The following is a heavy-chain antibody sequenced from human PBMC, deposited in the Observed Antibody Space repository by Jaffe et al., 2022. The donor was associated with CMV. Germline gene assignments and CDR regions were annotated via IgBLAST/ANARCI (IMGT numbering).Heavy chain of an antibody. V-gene: IGHV3-7*01. CDR2: IKPDGSDK. Sequence: EVQLVESGGGLVQPGGSLRLSCAASGFTFSDYWMSWVRQAPGNGLEWVANIKPDGSDKYYVDSVKGGFTISRDNTKNSLYLQMNSLRPEDTAVYYCARERTWAFDIWGQGTTVTVSS. CDR3: ARERTWAFDI. J-gene: IGHJ3*02. CDR1: GFTFSDYW.